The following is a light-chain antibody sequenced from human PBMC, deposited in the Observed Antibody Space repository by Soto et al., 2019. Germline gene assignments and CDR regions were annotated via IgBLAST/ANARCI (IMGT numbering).Light chain of an antibody. V-gene: IGKV3-20*01. CDR2: GPS. CDR1: QSVSNNY. CDR3: QQYGSSAPIT. Sequence: EIVLTQSPCTLPLSPGERATLSCGAGQSVSNNYLAWYQQKPGHAPRLLIYGPSIRATGIPDRFSGSGSETDFTLTISRLEPDDFALYYCQQYGSSAPITFGQGTRLEIK. J-gene: IGKJ5*01.